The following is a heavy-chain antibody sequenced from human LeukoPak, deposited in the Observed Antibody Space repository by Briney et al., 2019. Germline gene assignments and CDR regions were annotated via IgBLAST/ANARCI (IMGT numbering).Heavy chain of an antibody. Sequence: GGSLRLSCTASGFTFSSYGMHWVRQAPGKGLEWVAVISYDGGNKYYADSVKGRFTISRDNSKNTLYLQMNSLRVEDTAVYYCAKDSSSGWYASFDYWGQGTPVTVSS. D-gene: IGHD6-19*01. CDR2: ISYDGGNK. CDR3: AKDSSSGWYASFDY. CDR1: GFTFSSYG. J-gene: IGHJ4*02. V-gene: IGHV3-30*18.